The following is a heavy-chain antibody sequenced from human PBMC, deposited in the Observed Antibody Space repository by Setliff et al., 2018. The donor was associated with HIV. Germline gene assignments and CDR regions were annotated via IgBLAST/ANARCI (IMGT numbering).Heavy chain of an antibody. D-gene: IGHD3-22*01. J-gene: IGHJ6*02. CDR2: INHSGST. CDR1: GGSFSGYY. Sequence: SETLSLTCAVYGGSFSGYYWSWIRQPPGKGLEWIGEINHSGSTNYNPSLKSRVTISVDTSKNQFSLKLSSVTAADTAVYYCARGRGDRRYYDSSGYVYGMDVWGQGTTVTVSS. V-gene: IGHV4-34*01. CDR3: ARGRGDRRYYDSSGYVYGMDV.